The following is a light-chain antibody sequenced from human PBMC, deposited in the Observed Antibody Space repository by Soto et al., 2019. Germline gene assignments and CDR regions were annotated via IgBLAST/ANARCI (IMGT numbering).Light chain of an antibody. CDR1: SSDVGSYNS. CDR3: SSYTSSSTSYYV. J-gene: IGLJ1*01. V-gene: IGLV2-18*02. Sequence: QSALTQPPSVSGSPGQSVTISCTGTSSDVGSYNSVSWYQQPPGTAPKLMIYEVSNRPSGVPDRFSGSKSGNTASLTISGLQAEDEADYYCSSYTSSSTSYYVFGTGTKLTVL. CDR2: EVS.